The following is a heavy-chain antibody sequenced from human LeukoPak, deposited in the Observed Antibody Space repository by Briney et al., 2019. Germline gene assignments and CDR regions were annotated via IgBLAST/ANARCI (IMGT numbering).Heavy chain of an antibody. CDR1: GFTFSSYA. V-gene: IGHV3-30-3*01. J-gene: IGHJ5*02. Sequence: GGSLRLSCAASGFTFSSYAMHWVRQAPGKGLEWVAVISYDGSNKYYADSVKGRFTISRDNSKNTLYLQMNSLRAEDTAVYYCARQVVPAENWFDPWGRGTLVTVSS. D-gene: IGHD2-2*01. CDR3: ARQVVPAENWFDP. CDR2: ISYDGSNK.